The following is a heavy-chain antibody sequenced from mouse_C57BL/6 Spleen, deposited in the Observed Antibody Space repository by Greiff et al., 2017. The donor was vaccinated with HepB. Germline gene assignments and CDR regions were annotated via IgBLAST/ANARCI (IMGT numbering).Heavy chain of an antibody. CDR1: GYTFTSYW. Sequence: VQLQQSGAELVKPGASVKLSCKASGYTFTSYWMHWVKQRPGRGLEWIGRIDPNSGGTKYNEKFKSKATLTVDKPSSTAYMQLGSLTSEDSAVYYCARHGRSRIGYNDYAMDYWGQGTSVTVSS. CDR2: IDPNSGGT. V-gene: IGHV1-72*01. D-gene: IGHD2-2*01. CDR3: ARHGRSRIGYNDYAMDY. J-gene: IGHJ4*01.